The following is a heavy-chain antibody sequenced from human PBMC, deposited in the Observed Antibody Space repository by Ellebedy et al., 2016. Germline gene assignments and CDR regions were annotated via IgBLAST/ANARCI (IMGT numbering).Heavy chain of an antibody. CDR3: ARPGTGYSGYSFDY. CDR2: INHSGST. J-gene: IGHJ4*02. V-gene: IGHV4-34*01. Sequence: LRLSXAVYGGSFSGYYWSWIRQPPGKGLEWIGEINHSGSTNYNPSLKSRVTISVDTSKNQFSLKLSSVTAADTAVYYCARPGTGYSGYSFDYWGQGTLVTVSS. CDR1: GGSFSGYY. D-gene: IGHD5-12*01.